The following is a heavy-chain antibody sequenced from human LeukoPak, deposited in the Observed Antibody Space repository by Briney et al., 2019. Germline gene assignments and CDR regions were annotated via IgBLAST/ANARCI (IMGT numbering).Heavy chain of an antibody. V-gene: IGHV3-15*01. D-gene: IGHD6-19*01. CDR1: GFTFSSYA. Sequence: GGSLRLSCAASGFTFSSYAMSWVRQAPGKGLEWVGRIKSKTDGGTTDYAAPVKGRFTISRDDSKNTLYLQMNSLKTEDTAVYYCTTDSGYSSGWYGIDYWGQGTLVTVSS. CDR2: IKSKTDGGTT. J-gene: IGHJ4*02. CDR3: TTDSGYSSGWYGIDY.